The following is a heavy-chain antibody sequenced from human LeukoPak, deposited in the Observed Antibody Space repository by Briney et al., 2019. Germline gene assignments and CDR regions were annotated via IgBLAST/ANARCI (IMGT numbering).Heavy chain of an antibody. Sequence: ASVKVSCKASGGTFSSYAISWVRQAPGQGLEWMGRIIPILGIANYAQKFQGRVTITADKSTSTAYMELSSLRSEDTAVYYCASGKVAIESGFDYWGQGTLVTVSS. J-gene: IGHJ4*02. V-gene: IGHV1-69*04. CDR1: GGTFSSYA. CDR3: ASGKVAIESGFDY. CDR2: IIPILGIA. D-gene: IGHD5-12*01.